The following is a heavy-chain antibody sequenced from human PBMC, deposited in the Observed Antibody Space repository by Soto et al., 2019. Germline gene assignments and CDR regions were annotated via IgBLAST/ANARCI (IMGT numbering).Heavy chain of an antibody. D-gene: IGHD1-26*01. CDR1: GFSLSDNGVG. V-gene: IGHV2-5*02. CDR3: AHRLTWDAFDI. J-gene: IGHJ3*02. CDR2: IYWDDEK. Sequence: QITLKESGPTLVNRTQTLTLTCTFSGFSLSDNGVGVGWFRQPPGKALEWLALIYWDDEKIYSPSLKTRLTITKDTSKNQVLLTMTNMYPVDTATYYCAHRLTWDAFDIWVQGTMVTVSS.